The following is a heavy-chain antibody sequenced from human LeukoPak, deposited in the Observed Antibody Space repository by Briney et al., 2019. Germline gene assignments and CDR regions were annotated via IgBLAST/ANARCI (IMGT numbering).Heavy chain of an antibody. CDR2: IYYSGTI. D-gene: IGHD2-2*01. J-gene: IGHJ4*02. CDR1: GGSISGYY. V-gene: IGHV4-59*06. Sequence: RASETLSLTCTVSGGSISGYYWSWIRQPPGEGLEWIGYIYYSGTIYYNPSLKSRVTISVDTSKNQFSLKLSSVTAADTAVYYCASFYQVYYFDYWGQGTPVTVSS. CDR3: ASFYQVYYFDY.